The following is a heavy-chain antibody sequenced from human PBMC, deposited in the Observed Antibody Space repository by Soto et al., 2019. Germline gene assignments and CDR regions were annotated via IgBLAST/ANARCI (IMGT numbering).Heavy chain of an antibody. CDR2: ISYDGSNK. V-gene: IGHV3-30*18. Sequence: GESLKISCAASGFTFSSYGMHWVRQAPGKGLEWVAVISYDGSNKYYADSVKGRFTISRDNSKNTLYLQMNSLRAEDTAVYYCANTHSSSQTRYYYYGMDVWGQGTTVTVSS. CDR1: GFTFSSYG. D-gene: IGHD6-13*01. CDR3: ANTHSSSQTRYYYYGMDV. J-gene: IGHJ6*02.